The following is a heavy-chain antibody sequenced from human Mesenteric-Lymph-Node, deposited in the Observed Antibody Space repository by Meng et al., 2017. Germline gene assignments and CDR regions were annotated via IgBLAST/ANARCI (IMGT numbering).Heavy chain of an antibody. Sequence: GGSLRLSCAASGFTFTTYWMHWVRQAPGQGLVWVSRINTDGRSTTYADSVRGRFTISRDNAKTTLYLQMNSRSVEDTAVYYCARDQTLISIFGVVTANGPLDYWGQGTLVTVSS. CDR1: GFTFTTYW. V-gene: IGHV3-74*01. D-gene: IGHD3-3*02. CDR3: ARDQTLISIFGVVTANGPLDY. CDR2: INTDGRST. J-gene: IGHJ4*02.